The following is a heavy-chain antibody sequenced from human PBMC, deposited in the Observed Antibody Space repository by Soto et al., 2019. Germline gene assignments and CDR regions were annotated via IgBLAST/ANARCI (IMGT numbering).Heavy chain of an antibody. CDR1: GGSFSGYY. J-gene: IGHJ6*02. CDR2: INHSGST. V-gene: IGHV4-34*01. Sequence: LSLTCAVYGGSFSGYYWSWIRQPPGKGLEWIGEINHSGSTNYNPSLKSRVTISVDTSKNQFSLKLSSVTAADTAVYYCARAYDFWSGYYFGSYYYYGMDVWGQGTTVTVSS. CDR3: ARAYDFWSGYYFGSYYYYGMDV. D-gene: IGHD3-3*01.